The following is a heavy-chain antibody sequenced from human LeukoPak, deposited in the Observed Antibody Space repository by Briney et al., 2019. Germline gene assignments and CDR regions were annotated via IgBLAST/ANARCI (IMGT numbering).Heavy chain of an antibody. V-gene: IGHV4-34*01. CDR2: INHSGST. J-gene: IGHJ4*02. CDR3: ARGLEGSIWGSYRYRYYFDY. Sequence: SETLSLTCAVYGGSFSGYYWSWIRQPPGKGLEWIGEINHSGSTNYNPSLKRRVTISVDTSKNQFSLMLSSVTAADTAVYYCARGLEGSIWGSYRYRYYFDYWGQGTLVTVSS. CDR1: GGSFSGYY. D-gene: IGHD3-16*02.